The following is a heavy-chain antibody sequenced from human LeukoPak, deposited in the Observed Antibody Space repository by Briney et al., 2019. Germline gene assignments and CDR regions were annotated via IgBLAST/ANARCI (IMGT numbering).Heavy chain of an antibody. CDR2: ISSSGSTI. CDR1: GFTFSNNA. Sequence: PGGSLRLSCAASGFTFSNNAMSWVRQAPGKGLEWVSYISSSGSTIYYADSVKGRFTISGDNAKNSLYLQMNSLRAEDTAVYYCAREPHDYYDSSGLADYWGQGTLVTVSS. V-gene: IGHV3-11*01. D-gene: IGHD3-22*01. CDR3: AREPHDYYDSSGLADY. J-gene: IGHJ4*02.